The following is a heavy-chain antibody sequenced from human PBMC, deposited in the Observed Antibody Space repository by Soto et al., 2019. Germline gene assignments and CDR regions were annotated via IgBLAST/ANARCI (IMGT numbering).Heavy chain of an antibody. CDR2: INHSGST. J-gene: IGHJ3*02. Sequence: QVQLQQWGAGLLKPSETLSLTCAVYGGSFSGYYWSWIRQPPGKGLEWIGEINHSGSTNYNPSLKSRVTISVDTSKNQFSLKLSSVTAADTAVYYCARTIFGVASDAFDIWGQGTMVTVSS. D-gene: IGHD3-3*01. CDR1: GGSFSGYY. CDR3: ARTIFGVASDAFDI. V-gene: IGHV4-34*01.